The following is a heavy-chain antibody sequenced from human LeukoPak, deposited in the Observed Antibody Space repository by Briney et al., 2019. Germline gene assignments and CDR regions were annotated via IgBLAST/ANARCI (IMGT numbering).Heavy chain of an antibody. CDR1: GGTFSSYA. Sequence: SVKVSCKASGGTFSSYAISWVRQAPGQGLEWMGGIIPIFGTANYAQKFRGRVTITTDESTSTAYMELSSLRSEDTAVYYCAGSYCSSTSCYARSPVRYYYYYYMDVWGKGTTVTVSS. CDR3: AGSYCSSTSCYARSPVRYYYYYYMDV. J-gene: IGHJ6*03. V-gene: IGHV1-69*05. CDR2: IIPIFGTA. D-gene: IGHD2-2*01.